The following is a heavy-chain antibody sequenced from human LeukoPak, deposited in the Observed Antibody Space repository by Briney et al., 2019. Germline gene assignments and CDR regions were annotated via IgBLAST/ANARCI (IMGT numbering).Heavy chain of an antibody. V-gene: IGHV4-59*01. CDR3: ARDRRDSSGYYYTLDY. CDR2: IYYSGST. J-gene: IGHJ4*02. Sequence: SETLSLTCTVSGGSISSYYWSWIRQPPGKGLEWIGYIYYSGSTNYNPSFKSRVTISEDTSKNQFSLKLSSVTAADTAVYYCARDRRDSSGYYYTLDYWGQGTLVTVSS. D-gene: IGHD3-22*01. CDR1: GGSISSYY.